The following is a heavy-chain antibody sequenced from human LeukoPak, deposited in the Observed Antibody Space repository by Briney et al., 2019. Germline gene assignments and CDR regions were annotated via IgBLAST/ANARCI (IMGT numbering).Heavy chain of an antibody. CDR3: ARGVRGVRFDY. CDR2: IYHSGST. J-gene: IGHJ4*02. D-gene: IGHD3-10*01. Sequence: SETLSLTCAVSGGSIGSGGYSWSWIRQSPGKGLEWIGYIYHSGSTYYNPSLKSRVTISVDRSKNQFSLKLSSVTAADTAVYYCARGVRGVRFDYWGQGTLVTVSS. CDR1: GGSIGSGGYS. V-gene: IGHV4-30-2*06.